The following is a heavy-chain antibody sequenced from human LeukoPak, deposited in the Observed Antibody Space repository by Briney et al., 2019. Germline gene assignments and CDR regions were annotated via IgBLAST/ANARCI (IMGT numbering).Heavy chain of an antibody. J-gene: IGHJ4*02. D-gene: IGHD3-16*01. CDR3: ARQDWGIEALDY. CDR2: VYSSGSV. Sequence: GGSLRLSCAASRFTVSRNYMSWVRQAPGKGLEWVSVVYSSGSVSYADSVKGRFTISRDSSKNTVNLQMNSLRLEDTAVYYCARQDWGIEALDYWGQGTLVTVSS. CDR1: RFTVSRNY. V-gene: IGHV3-66*02.